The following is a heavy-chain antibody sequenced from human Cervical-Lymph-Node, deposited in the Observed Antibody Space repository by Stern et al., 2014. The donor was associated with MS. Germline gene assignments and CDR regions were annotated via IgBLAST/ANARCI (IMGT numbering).Heavy chain of an antibody. CDR1: GFTFSDYY. D-gene: IGHD6-13*01. CDR2: ISSSDYTT. V-gene: IGHV3-11*01. Sequence: QMQLVQSGGGLVKPGGSLRLSCAASGFTFSDYYMSWIRQAPGKGLEWVSSISSSDYTTNYARSVKGRFTISRDNAQNALYLQMDTLRAEDTAVYYCSRFRTRGSSHDYWGQGTLVTVSS. J-gene: IGHJ4*02. CDR3: SRFRTRGSSHDY.